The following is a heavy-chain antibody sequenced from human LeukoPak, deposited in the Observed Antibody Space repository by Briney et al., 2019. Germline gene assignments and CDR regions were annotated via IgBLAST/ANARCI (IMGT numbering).Heavy chain of an antibody. CDR2: ISSSSRYI. D-gene: IGHD3-3*01. CDR1: GFTFSSYS. J-gene: IGHJ4*02. V-gene: IGHV3-21*01. Sequence: GGSLRLSCAASGFTFSSYSMNWVRQAPGKGLEWVSSISSSSRYIYYADSVKGRFTISRDNAKNSLYLQMDSLRAEDTAMYYCAREDDFWSGYWGQGTLVTVSS. CDR3: AREDDFWSGY.